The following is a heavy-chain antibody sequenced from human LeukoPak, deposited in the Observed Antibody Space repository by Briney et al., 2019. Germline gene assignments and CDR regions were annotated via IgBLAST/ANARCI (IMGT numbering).Heavy chain of an antibody. CDR1: GYTFTGYY. J-gene: IGHJ4*02. D-gene: IGHD3-22*01. CDR3: ARALYYYDKGWDY. V-gene: IGHV1-2*02. Sequence: ASVKVSCKASGYTFTGYYMHWVRQAPGQGLEWMGWINPNSGGTNYAQKFQGRVTMTRDTSISTAYMELSRLRPDDTAVYYCARALYYYDKGWDYWGQGTLVTVSS. CDR2: INPNSGGT.